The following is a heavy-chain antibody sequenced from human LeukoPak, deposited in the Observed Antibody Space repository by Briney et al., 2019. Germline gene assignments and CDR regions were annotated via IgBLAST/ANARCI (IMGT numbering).Heavy chain of an antibody. V-gene: IGHV7-4-1*02. CDR2: INTNTGNP. CDR1: GYTFTSYA. CDR3: ARDPYYYDSSGYYGDY. J-gene: IGHJ4*02. D-gene: IGHD3-22*01. Sequence: ASVKVSCKASGYTFTSYAMNWVRQAPGQGLEWMGWINTNTGNPTYAQGFTGRFVFSLDTSVSTAYLQISSLKAEDTAVYYCARDPYYYDSSGYYGDYWGQGTLVTVSS.